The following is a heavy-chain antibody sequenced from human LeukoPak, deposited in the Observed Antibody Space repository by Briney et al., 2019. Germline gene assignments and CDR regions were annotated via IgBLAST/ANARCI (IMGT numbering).Heavy chain of an antibody. CDR2: IWSDATHQ. J-gene: IGHJ4*02. CDR1: GFTFSHYG. D-gene: IGHD6-13*01. V-gene: IGHV3-30*19. CDR3: ASILSSSWSNYFDY. Sequence: GRSLSLACEASGFTFSHYGMHWVCQAAGKGLGWVAAIWSDATHQYYADSVKGRFTISRDNSKNTLYLQMNSLRAEETAVYYCASILSSSWSNYFDYWGQGTLVTVSS.